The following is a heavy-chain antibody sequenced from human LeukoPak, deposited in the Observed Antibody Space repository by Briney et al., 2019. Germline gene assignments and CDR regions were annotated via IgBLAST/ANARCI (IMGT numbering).Heavy chain of an antibody. CDR1: GGSISSSSYY. J-gene: IGHJ4*02. V-gene: IGHV4-39*07. CDR3: ARAYCGGDCSPGY. Sequence: SETLSLTCTVSGGSISSSSYYWGWIRQPPGKGLEWIGSIYYSGSTYYNPSLKSRVTISVDTSKNQFSLKLSSVTAADTAVYYCARAYCGGDCSPGYWGQGTLVTVSS. D-gene: IGHD2-21*02. CDR2: IYYSGST.